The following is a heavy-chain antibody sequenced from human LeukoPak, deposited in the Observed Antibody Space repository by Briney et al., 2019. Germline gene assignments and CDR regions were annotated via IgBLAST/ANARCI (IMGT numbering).Heavy chain of an antibody. CDR2: FCLGRDT. J-gene: IGHJ4*02. CDR3: ARCASISREPGGFFDH. V-gene: IGHV4-38-2*02. D-gene: IGHD1-14*01. Sequence: SETLSLTCTVSGDSVTNDFFWGWVRQPPGKELEWIGSFCLGRDTYYRPSLKSRVTISVDTSKNQFSLNLNSVTAADTAVYYCARCASISREPGGFFDHWGRGTLVTVSS. CDR1: GDSVTNDFF.